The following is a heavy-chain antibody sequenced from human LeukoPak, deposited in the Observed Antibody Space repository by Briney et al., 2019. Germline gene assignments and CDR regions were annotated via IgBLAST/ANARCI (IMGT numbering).Heavy chain of an antibody. CDR1: GFTFSSYA. CDR2: ISGSGGST. V-gene: IGHV3-23*01. J-gene: IGHJ4*02. CDR3: AKDADPRPFYFDY. Sequence: GGSLRLYCAASGFTFSSYAMSWVRQATGKGLEWVSEISGSGGSTYYADSVKGRFTISRDNSKNTLYLQMNSLRVEDTAVYYCAKDADPRPFYFDYWGQGILVTVSS.